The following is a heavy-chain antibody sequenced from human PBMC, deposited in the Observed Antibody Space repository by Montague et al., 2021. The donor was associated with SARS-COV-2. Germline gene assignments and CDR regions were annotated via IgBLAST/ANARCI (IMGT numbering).Heavy chain of an antibody. D-gene: IGHD1-1*01. CDR3: ARRLTGLEPPFDP. V-gene: IGHV4-39*01. CDR1: GDSIRSDTYY. J-gene: IGHJ5*02. CDR2: IYYSGST. Sequence: SETLSLTCDVSGDSIRSDTYYWAWIRQPPGRGLEWIGNIYYSGSTMYNPSLKSRVTMSVDTYKNQFSLHLNLVTAADTAGYYCARRLTGLEPPFDPWGQGTLVTVSS.